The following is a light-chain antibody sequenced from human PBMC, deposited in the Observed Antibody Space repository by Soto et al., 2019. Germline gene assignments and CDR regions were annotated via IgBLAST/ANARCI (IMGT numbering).Light chain of an antibody. CDR1: QSLGRN. V-gene: IGKV1-39*01. Sequence: DIQMTQSPSSLSASVVGRVTITCGSSQSLGRNLNWYLQKPGKAPKLLVYAASHLQSRVPSSFSGGGSGTAFTLIISSLQPEDSATYDCQQSYNPPWTVGQGTKVAIK. CDR2: AAS. CDR3: QQSYNPPWT. J-gene: IGKJ1*01.